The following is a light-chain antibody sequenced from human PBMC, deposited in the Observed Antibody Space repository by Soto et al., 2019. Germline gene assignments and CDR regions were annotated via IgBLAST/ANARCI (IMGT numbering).Light chain of an antibody. CDR3: SSYTSSNTVL. J-gene: IGLJ3*02. CDR2: EVS. CDR1: SSDIGASNS. V-gene: IGLV2-14*01. Sequence: QSVLTQPASVSVSPGQSITISCTGTSSDIGASNSVSWYQHHPGKAPKLLVFEVSSRPSGVSDRFSGSKSGITASLTISGLQTEDEADYYCSSYTSSNTVLFGGGTKLTVL.